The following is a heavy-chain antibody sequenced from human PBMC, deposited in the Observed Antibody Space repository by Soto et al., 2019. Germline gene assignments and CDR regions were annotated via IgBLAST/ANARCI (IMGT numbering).Heavy chain of an antibody. CDR3: ARFNWYFDL. J-gene: IGHJ2*01. V-gene: IGHV4-59*01. CDR2: IYYRGST. Sequence: QVQLQESGPGLVKPSETLSLTCTVSGGSISSYYWSWIRQPPGKGLEWIGYIYYRGSTNYNPSLKSRATTSVDTSKNQFSLKLSSVTAADTAMYYCARFNWYFDLWGRGTLVTVSS. CDR1: GGSISSYY.